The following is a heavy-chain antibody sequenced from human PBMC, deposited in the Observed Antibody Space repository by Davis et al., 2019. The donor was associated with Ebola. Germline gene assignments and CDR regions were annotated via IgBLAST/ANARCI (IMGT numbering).Heavy chain of an antibody. V-gene: IGHV3-30*04. D-gene: IGHD3-10*01. CDR3: ARESGPAYFDY. J-gene: IGHJ4*02. CDR1: GFTFSDFA. CDR2: VSYDGSKA. Sequence: GGSLRLSCVVSGFTFSDFAMHWVRQAPGKGLEWVAIVSYDGSKAYYGDSVKGRFTISRDGSKNTVYLQMDSLRPDDTAVYYCARESGPAYFDYWGQGTLVTVSS.